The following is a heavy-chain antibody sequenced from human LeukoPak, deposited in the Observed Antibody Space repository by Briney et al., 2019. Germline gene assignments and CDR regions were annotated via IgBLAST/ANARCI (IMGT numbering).Heavy chain of an antibody. CDR1: GSTFTSYD. J-gene: IGHJ5*02. CDR3: VRVYHDGSFESGNWFDP. Sequence: ASVKVSCEASGSTFTSYDINWVRQATGQGLEWMGWMNPNSGHTGYAQKFQGRVTMTRNTSVSTAYMELSSLTSEDTAVYYCVRVYHDGSFESGNWFDPWGQGTLVTVSS. V-gene: IGHV1-8*01. D-gene: IGHD3-22*01. CDR2: MNPNSGHT.